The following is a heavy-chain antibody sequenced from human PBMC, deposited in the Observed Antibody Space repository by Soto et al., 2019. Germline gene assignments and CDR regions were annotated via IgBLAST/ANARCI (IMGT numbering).Heavy chain of an antibody. J-gene: IGHJ5*02. V-gene: IGHV3-9*01. D-gene: IGHD6-13*01. CDR2: ISWNSGSI. Sequence: SLKISCAASGFTFDDYAMHWVRQAPGKGLEWVSGISWNSGSIGYADSVKGRFTISRDNAKNSLYLQMNSLRAEDTALYYCAKSNQQYSSSWYNWFDPWGQGTLVTVSS. CDR1: GFTFDDYA. CDR3: AKSNQQYSSSWYNWFDP.